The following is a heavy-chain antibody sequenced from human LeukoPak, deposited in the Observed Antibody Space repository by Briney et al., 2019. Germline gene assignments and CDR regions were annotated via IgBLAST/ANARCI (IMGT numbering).Heavy chain of an antibody. CDR3: ARGGGSLFDY. J-gene: IGHJ4*02. V-gene: IGHV3-23*01. Sequence: GGSLRLSCAASGFTFSSYAMNWVRQAPGKGLEWVASISGNGGSTYYADSVKGRFTISRDNAKNSLYLQMNSLRAEDTAVYYCARGGGSLFDYWGQGTLVTVSS. CDR1: GFTFSSYA. D-gene: IGHD2-15*01. CDR2: ISGNGGST.